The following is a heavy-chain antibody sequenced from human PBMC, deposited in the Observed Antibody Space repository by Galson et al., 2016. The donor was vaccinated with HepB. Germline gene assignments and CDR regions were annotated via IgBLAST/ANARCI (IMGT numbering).Heavy chain of an antibody. D-gene: IGHD6-19*01. CDR2: IKEDGSDK. V-gene: IGHV3-7*01. Sequence: SLRLSCAASGLTFSNYWMNWVRQAPGKGLEWVANIKEDGSDKYYVDSVTGRFTISRDNAKNSLYLQMNSLRADDTAVYYCARGGWFDYWGQGILVTVSS. J-gene: IGHJ4*02. CDR3: ARGGWFDY. CDR1: GLTFSNYW.